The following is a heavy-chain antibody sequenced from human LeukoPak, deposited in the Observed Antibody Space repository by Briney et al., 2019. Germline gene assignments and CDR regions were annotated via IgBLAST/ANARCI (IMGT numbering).Heavy chain of an antibody. D-gene: IGHD3-3*02. CDR2: ISGRGGRT. CDR1: GFTLSSYE. CDR3: AKAAFSRTSYFDY. J-gene: IGHJ4*02. Sequence: GGSLRLSCAASGFTLSSYEMSWVRQAPGKGLAWVSAISGRGGRTYYADSVKGRFTISRDSPKNTLYLQMDSLRADDTAVYYCAKAAFSRTSYFDYWGQGTLVTASS. V-gene: IGHV3-23*01.